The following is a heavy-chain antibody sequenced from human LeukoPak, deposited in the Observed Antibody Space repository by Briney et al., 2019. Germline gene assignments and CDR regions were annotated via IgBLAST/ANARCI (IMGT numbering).Heavy chain of an antibody. Sequence: GGSLRLSCAASGFTFSSYAMHWVRQAPGKGLEWVAVISYDGSNKYYADSVKGRFTISRDNSKNTLYLQMNSLRAEDTAVYYCAGDLGIVVTLVGYWGQGTLVTVSS. J-gene: IGHJ4*02. D-gene: IGHD2-15*01. CDR2: ISYDGSNK. CDR1: GFTFSSYA. CDR3: AGDLGIVVTLVGY. V-gene: IGHV3-30-3*01.